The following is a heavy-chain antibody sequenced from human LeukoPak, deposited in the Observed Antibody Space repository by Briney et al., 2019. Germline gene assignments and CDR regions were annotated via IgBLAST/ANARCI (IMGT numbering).Heavy chain of an antibody. J-gene: IGHJ4*02. CDR3: ASWGYGSGSYDDFDY. CDR1: GFTFSSYK. Sequence: GGSLRLSCAASGFTFSSYKMNWVRQAPGKGLERVSYISSSGSTIYYADSVKGRFTISRDNAKNSLYLQMNSLRAEDTAVYYCASWGYGSGSYDDFDYWGQGTLVTVSS. CDR2: ISSSGSTI. V-gene: IGHV3-48*03. D-gene: IGHD3-10*01.